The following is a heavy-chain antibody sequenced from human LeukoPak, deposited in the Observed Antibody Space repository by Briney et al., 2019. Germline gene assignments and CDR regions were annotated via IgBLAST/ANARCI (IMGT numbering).Heavy chain of an antibody. D-gene: IGHD3-22*01. Sequence: SETLSLTCTVSGGSISSTTYYWAWIRQPPGKGLEWIGSIYHSGSTYYNPSLKSRVTISVDTSKNQFSLKLSSVTAADTAVYYCAREPAPGVNYYDSSGYYRPTAFDIWGQGTMVTVSS. J-gene: IGHJ3*02. CDR3: AREPAPGVNYYDSSGYYRPTAFDI. CDR1: GGSISSTTYY. V-gene: IGHV4-39*07. CDR2: IYHSGST.